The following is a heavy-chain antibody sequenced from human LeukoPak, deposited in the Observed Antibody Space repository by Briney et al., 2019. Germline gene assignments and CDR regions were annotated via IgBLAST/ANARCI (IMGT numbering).Heavy chain of an antibody. CDR3: ARRGGGSGIAAAAPFDY. CDR2: ISGSSTYI. Sequence: GGSLRLSCAASGFTFSSYSMTWVRQAPGKGLEWVSFISGSSTYINYADAVKGRFTISRDNAKNSLYLQMNSLRAEDTAVYYCARRGGGSGIAAAAPFDYWGQGTLVTVSS. J-gene: IGHJ4*02. V-gene: IGHV3-21*01. CDR1: GFTFSSYS. D-gene: IGHD6-13*01.